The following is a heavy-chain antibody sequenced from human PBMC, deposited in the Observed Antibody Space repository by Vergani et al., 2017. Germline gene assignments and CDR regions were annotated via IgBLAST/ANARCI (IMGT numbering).Heavy chain of an antibody. CDR1: GFNFSSHA. J-gene: IGHJ4*02. CDR3: GRGSDNYN. D-gene: IGHD5-24*01. Sequence: EVQLLQSEGAVVQPGGSLRLSCVASGFNFSSHAMSWVRQGHGQGLEWVSSIKNTGDSTHYADSVKGRFTISRNNSKNTLYLQMNSLRFEDTAVYYCGRGSDNYNWGQGTLVTVSS. V-gene: IGHV3-23*01. CDR2: IKNTGDST.